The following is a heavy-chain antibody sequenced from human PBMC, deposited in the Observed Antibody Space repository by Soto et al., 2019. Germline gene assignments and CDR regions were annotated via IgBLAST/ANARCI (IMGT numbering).Heavy chain of an antibody. J-gene: IGHJ6*02. CDR3: ARQTGGSPGHYGMDV. Sequence: PSETLSLTCAVSGGSISSGGYYWGWIRQPPGKGLEWIGSIYYSGSTYYNPSLKSRVTISVDTSKNQFSLKLSSVTAADTAVYYCARQTGGSPGHYGMDVWGQGTTVTVSS. D-gene: IGHD3-16*01. CDR2: IYYSGST. CDR1: GGSISSGGYY. V-gene: IGHV4-39*01.